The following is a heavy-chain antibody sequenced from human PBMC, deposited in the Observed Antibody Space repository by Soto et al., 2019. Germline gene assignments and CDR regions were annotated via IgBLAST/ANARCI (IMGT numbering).Heavy chain of an antibody. CDR1: GFTVSSNY. Sequence: GGSLRLSCAASGFTVSSNYMSWVRQAPGKGLEWVSILYSSGSTYYADSVKGRFTISRDNSKNTLYLQMNSLRAEDTAVYYCARGKNYVDYAFDYWGQGTLVTVS. J-gene: IGHJ4*02. CDR2: LYSSGST. D-gene: IGHD4-17*01. V-gene: IGHV3-53*01. CDR3: ARGKNYVDYAFDY.